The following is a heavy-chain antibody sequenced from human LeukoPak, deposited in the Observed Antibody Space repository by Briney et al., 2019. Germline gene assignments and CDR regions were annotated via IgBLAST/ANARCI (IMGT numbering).Heavy chain of an antibody. CDR1: GYTFTSYY. CDR3: ARRIAAEGGAFDI. D-gene: IGHD6-13*01. Sequence: GASVKVSCKASGYTFTSYYMHWVRQAPGQGLEWMEWINPNSGGTNYAQKFQGRVTMTRDTSISTAYMELSRLRSDDTAVYYCARRIAAEGGAFDIWGQGTMVTVSS. V-gene: IGHV1-2*02. J-gene: IGHJ3*02. CDR2: INPNSGGT.